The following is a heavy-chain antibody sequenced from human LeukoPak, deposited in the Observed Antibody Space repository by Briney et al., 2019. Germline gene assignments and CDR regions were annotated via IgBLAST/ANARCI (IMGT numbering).Heavy chain of an antibody. V-gene: IGHV3-30*03. Sequence: GGSLRLSCAASGFTFSSYGMHWVRQAPGKGLEWVAVISYDGSNKYYADSVKGRFTISRDNSKNTLYLQMNSLRAEDTAVYYCAANKGATPYYYYYMDVWGKGTTVTVSS. CDR2: ISYDGSNK. D-gene: IGHD1-26*01. CDR1: GFTFSSYG. J-gene: IGHJ6*03. CDR3: AANKGATPYYYYYMDV.